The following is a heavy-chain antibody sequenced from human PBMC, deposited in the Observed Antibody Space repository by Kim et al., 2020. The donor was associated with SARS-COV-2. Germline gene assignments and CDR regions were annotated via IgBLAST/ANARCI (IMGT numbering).Heavy chain of an antibody. CDR1: GFTFSSYW. CDR3: STQYSSGLYYFDY. D-gene: IGHD6-19*01. Sequence: GGSLRLSCAASGFTFSSYWMSWVRQAPGKGLEWVSSISSSSSYIYYADSVKGRFTISRDNAKNSLYLQMNILRAEDTAVYYCSTQYSSGLYYFDYWGQGT. V-gene: IGHV3-21*01. J-gene: IGHJ4*02. CDR2: ISSSSSYI.